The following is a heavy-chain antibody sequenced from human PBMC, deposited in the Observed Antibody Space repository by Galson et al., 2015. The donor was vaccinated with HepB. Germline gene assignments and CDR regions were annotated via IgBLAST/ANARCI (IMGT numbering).Heavy chain of an antibody. CDR2: IYPGDSDT. CDR1: GYSFTSYW. Sequence: QSGAEVKKPGESLKISCKGSGYSFTSYWIGWVRQTPGKGLEWMGIIYPGDSDTRYSPSFQGQVTISADKSISTAYLQWSSLKASDTAMYYCARVGLYYDFWSGYYPGGWFDPWGQGTLVTVSS. V-gene: IGHV5-51*01. CDR3: ARVGLYYDFWSGYYPGGWFDP. J-gene: IGHJ5*02. D-gene: IGHD3-3*01.